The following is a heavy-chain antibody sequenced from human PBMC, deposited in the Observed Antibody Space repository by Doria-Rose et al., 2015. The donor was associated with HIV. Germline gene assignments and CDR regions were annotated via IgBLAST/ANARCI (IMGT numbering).Heavy chain of an antibody. CDR3: ARIKSSRWYHKYYFDF. J-gene: IGHJ4*02. V-gene: IGHV2-26*01. CDR1: GVSLSSPGMG. CDR2: IFSDDER. D-gene: IGHD6-13*01. Sequence: QITLKESGPVLAKPTETLTLTCTVSGVSLSSPGMGVSRIRQPPGKALEWLANIFSDDERSYKTSLKSRLTISRGISKSQVVLTMTDMDPVDTATYYCARIKSSRWYHKYYFDFWGQGTLVIVSA.